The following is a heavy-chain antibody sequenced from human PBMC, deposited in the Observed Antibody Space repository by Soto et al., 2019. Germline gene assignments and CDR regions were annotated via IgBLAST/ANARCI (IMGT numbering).Heavy chain of an antibody. D-gene: IGHD1-1*01. CDR3: ARGTTGTTDWVFDY. V-gene: IGHV3-30-3*01. J-gene: IGHJ4*02. CDR2: ISYDGSNK. CDR1: GFTFSSYA. Sequence: GGSLRLSCAASGFTFSSYAMHWVRQAPGKGLEWVAVISYDGSNKYYADSVKGRFTISRDNSKNTLYLQMNSLRAEDTAVYYCARGTTGTTDWVFDYWGQGTLVTVSS.